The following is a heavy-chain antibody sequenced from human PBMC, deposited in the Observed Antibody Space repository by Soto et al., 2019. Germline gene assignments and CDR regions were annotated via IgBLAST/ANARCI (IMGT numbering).Heavy chain of an antibody. CDR2: ISAYNGNT. CDR1: GYTFTSYG. CDR3: ARRDSSGYYYVHYFSDY. Sequence: ASVKVSCTASGYTFTSYGISWVRQAPGQGLEWMGWISAYNGNTNYAQKLQGRVTMTTDTSTSTAYMELRSLRSDDTAVYYCARRDSSGYYYVHYFSDYWGQGTLVTVSS. D-gene: IGHD3-22*01. J-gene: IGHJ4*02. V-gene: IGHV1-18*01.